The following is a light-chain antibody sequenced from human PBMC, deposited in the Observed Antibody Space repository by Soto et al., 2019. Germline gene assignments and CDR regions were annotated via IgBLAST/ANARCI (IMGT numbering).Light chain of an antibody. CDR3: QQYNSYSEA. CDR2: KAS. V-gene: IGKV1-5*03. J-gene: IGKJ1*01. CDR1: QNINTW. Sequence: DIQMTQSPSAVSASVGDRVTITCRASQNINTWLAWYQQKPGKAPKLLILKASSLESGVPSRFSGSGSGTEFTLTISSLQPDDLATYYCQQYNSYSEAFGQGTKVDIK.